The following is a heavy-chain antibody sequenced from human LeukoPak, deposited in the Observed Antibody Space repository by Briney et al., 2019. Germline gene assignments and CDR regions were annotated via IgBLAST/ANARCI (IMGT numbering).Heavy chain of an antibody. Sequence: GGSLRLSCAASGFTVSSNYMSWVRQAPGKGLEWVSVIYSGGSTYYADSVEGRFTISRDNSKNTLYLQMNSLRAEDTAVYYCARPSGYSSSWLDYWGQGTLVTVSS. CDR1: GFTVSSNY. J-gene: IGHJ4*02. CDR2: IYSGGST. D-gene: IGHD6-13*01. V-gene: IGHV3-66*02. CDR3: ARPSGYSSSWLDY.